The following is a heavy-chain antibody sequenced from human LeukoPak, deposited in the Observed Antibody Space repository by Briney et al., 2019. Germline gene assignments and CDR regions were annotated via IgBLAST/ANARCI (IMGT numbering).Heavy chain of an antibody. CDR2: INPNSGGT. CDR3: AREDYYDSSGYYKNKEYFHH. CDR1: GYTFTGYY. J-gene: IGHJ1*01. D-gene: IGHD3-22*01. Sequence: GASVKVSCKASGYTFTGYYMHWVRQAPGQGLGWMGWINPNSGGTNYAQKFQGRVTMTRDTSISTAYMELSRLRSDDTAVYYCAREDYYDSSGYYKNKEYFHHWGQGTLVTVSS. V-gene: IGHV1-2*02.